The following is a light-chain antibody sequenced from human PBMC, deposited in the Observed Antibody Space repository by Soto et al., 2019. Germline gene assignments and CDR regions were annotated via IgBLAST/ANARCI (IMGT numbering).Light chain of an antibody. V-gene: IGLV1-51*02. CDR3: GTWDSSLSAVV. J-gene: IGLJ2*01. CDR1: SSNIGNNY. CDR2: ENN. Sequence: QSVLTQPPSVSAAPGQKVTISCSGSSSNIGNNYVSWYQQLPGTAPKLLICENNKRPSGIPDRFSGSKSGTSATLGITGLPTGDEADYYCGTWDSSLSAVVFGGGTKLTVL.